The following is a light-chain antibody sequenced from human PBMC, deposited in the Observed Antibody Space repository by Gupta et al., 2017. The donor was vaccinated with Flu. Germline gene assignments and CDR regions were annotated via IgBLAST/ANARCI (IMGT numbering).Light chain of an antibody. V-gene: IGKV1-39*01. CDR1: QSVSSF. Sequence: IQMTQSPSSLSASVGDRVTITCRASQSVSSFLNWYQQKPGKAPNLLIYAASSLQTGVPSRFSGSGSGTDFTLTISGLQPEDSATYYCQQTYLTSVTFGQGTKLEIK. CDR2: AAS. J-gene: IGKJ2*01. CDR3: QQTYLTSVT.